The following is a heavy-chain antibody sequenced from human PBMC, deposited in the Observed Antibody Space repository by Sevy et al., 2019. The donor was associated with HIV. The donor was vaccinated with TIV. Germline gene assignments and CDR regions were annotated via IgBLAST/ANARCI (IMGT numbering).Heavy chain of an antibody. J-gene: IGHJ4*02. D-gene: IGHD2-8*01. CDR3: AREGCTKPHDY. Sequence: GGSLRLSCAASGFDFSIYSMSWVRQAPGKGLEWVSTLSFGCGKINYADSVKCRFTISRDNSKSSVYLQMNNMRVEDTAVYSCAREGCTKPHDYWGQGTLVTVSS. CDR2: LSFGCGKI. V-gene: IGHV3-23*01. CDR1: GFDFSIYS.